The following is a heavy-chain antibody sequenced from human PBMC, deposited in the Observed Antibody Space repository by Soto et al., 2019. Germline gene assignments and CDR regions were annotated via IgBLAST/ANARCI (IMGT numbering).Heavy chain of an antibody. CDR2: ISGSGGST. J-gene: IGHJ6*02. CDR3: AKGIGFWSGYSLLGYYYYGMDV. CDR1: GFTFSSYA. D-gene: IGHD3-3*01. Sequence: GGSLRLSCAASGFTFSSYAMSWVRQAPGKGLEWVSAISGSGGSTYYADSVKGRFTIARDNSKNTLYLQMNSLRAEDTAVYYCAKGIGFWSGYSLLGYYYYGMDVWGQGTTVTVSS. V-gene: IGHV3-23*01.